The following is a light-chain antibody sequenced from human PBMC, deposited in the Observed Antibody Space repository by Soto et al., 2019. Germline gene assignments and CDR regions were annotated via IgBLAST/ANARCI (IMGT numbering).Light chain of an antibody. CDR2: CES. Sequence: EIVLTQFPGTLSLSPGERATLSCRASQIVGSNYLSWYQQRPGQPPNLLIYCESTRATDIPDRFSGSGSGTEFTLKISNLQSEDLEVYYCQQYNNWPRTFGKGTIMEIK. V-gene: IGKV3-15*01. CDR1: QIVGSN. J-gene: IGKJ5*01. CDR3: QQYNNWPRT.